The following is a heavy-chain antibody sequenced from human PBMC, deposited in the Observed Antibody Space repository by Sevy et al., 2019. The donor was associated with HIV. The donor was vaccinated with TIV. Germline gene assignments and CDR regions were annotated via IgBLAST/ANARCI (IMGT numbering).Heavy chain of an antibody. D-gene: IGHD2-8*01. J-gene: IGHJ4*02. CDR1: GFTFSSFA. CDR2: IKSKSEGGTT. V-gene: IGHV3-15*01. Sequence: GGSLRLSCAASGFASGFTFSSFAMSWVRQLPGKGLEWVGRIKSKSEGGTTDYAAPVKGRFTISRDDSKNTLYLQMNSLKSDDTAVYYCTNNRGYCIDGVCGEYFDSWGQGTLVTVSS. CDR3: TNNRGYCIDGVCGEYFDS.